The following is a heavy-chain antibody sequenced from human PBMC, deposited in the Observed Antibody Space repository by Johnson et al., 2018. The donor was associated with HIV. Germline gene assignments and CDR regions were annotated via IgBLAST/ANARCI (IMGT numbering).Heavy chain of an antibody. CDR2: INSDGSST. Sequence: VQLVESGGGLVQPGRSLRLSCAASGFTFDDYAMHWVRQAPGKGLEWVSGINSDGSSTSYADSVKGRFPISRDNAKNTLYLQMNSLRAEDTAVYYCVRDRIWSDAFDIWGQGTMVTVSS. J-gene: IGHJ3*02. D-gene: IGHD3-3*01. CDR1: GFTFDDYA. CDR3: VRDRIWSDAFDI. V-gene: IGHV3-74*01.